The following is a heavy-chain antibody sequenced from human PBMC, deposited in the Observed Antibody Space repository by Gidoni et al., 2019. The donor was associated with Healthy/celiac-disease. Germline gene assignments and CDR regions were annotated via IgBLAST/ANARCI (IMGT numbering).Heavy chain of an antibody. J-gene: IGHJ6*03. D-gene: IGHD5-12*01. CDR3: AKDQSPWLTSYYMDV. CDR2: ISWDGGST. Sequence: EVQLVESGGVVVQPGGSLRLSCAASGFTFDDYTMHWVRQAPGKGLELVSLISWDGGSTYYADSVKGRFTISRDNSKNSLYLQMNSLRTEDTALYYCAKDQSPWLTSYYMDVWGKGTTVTVSS. V-gene: IGHV3-43*01. CDR1: GFTFDDYT.